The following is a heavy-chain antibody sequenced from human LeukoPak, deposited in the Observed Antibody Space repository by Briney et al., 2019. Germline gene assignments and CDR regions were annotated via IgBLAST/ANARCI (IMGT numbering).Heavy chain of an antibody. CDR2: IRGSGDRS. CDR1: GFSFNNYA. CDR3: AKGSSGYFFDL. Sequence: GGSLRLSCAASGFSFNNYAISWVRQAPGKGLEWVSGIRGSGDRSDYADFVKGRFSVSRDNSKNTLFLQMNSLRAEDTALYYCAKGSSGYFFDLWGQGTLVTVSS. V-gene: IGHV3-23*01. J-gene: IGHJ4*02. D-gene: IGHD3-22*01.